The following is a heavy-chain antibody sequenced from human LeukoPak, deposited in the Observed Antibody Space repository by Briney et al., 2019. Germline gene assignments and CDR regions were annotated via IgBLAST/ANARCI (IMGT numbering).Heavy chain of an antibody. CDR3: AKELGIADLFDY. V-gene: IGHV3-48*02. J-gene: IGHJ4*02. CDR2: ISSSSII. Sequence: GGSLRLSCAASGFAFSSYSMNWVRQAPGKGLEWVSYISSSSIIYYVDSVKGRFTISRDNAKKSLYLQMNSLRDEDTAVYYCAKELGIADLFDYWGQGTLVAVSS. CDR1: GFAFSSYS. D-gene: IGHD2-21*01.